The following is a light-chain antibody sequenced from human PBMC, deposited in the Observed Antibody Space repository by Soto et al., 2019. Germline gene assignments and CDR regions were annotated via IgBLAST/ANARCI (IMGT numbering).Light chain of an antibody. Sequence: EIVLTQSPGTLSLSAGERSTLSFSSSQSVSSNYLAWYQQKPGQAPRLLIYGASSRATGIPDRFSGSGSGTDFTLTTRRLEPEDFAVYYCQQYGSSYPWTFGQGTKVDI. CDR1: QSVSSNY. CDR2: GAS. CDR3: QQYGSSYPWT. J-gene: IGKJ1*01. V-gene: IGKV3-20*01.